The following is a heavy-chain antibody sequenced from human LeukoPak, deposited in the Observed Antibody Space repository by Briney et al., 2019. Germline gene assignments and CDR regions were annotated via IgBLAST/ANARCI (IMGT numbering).Heavy chain of an antibody. CDR1: GYTFTSYD. CDR3: ARIVPASNLDY. J-gene: IGHJ4*02. CDR2: MDPHSGNT. V-gene: IGHV1-8*01. D-gene: IGHD2-2*01. Sequence: GASVKVSCKASGYTFTSYDLSWVRQAPGQGLVWMGWMDPHSGNTGYAQKFQGRVTMTRNTSISTAYMELSSLRSEDTAVYYCARIVPASNLDYWGQGTLVTVSS.